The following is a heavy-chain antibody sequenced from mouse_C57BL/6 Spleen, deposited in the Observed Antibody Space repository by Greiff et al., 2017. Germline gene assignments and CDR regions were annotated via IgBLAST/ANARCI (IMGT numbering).Heavy chain of an antibody. Sequence: QVQLQQPGAELVKPGASVKLSCKASGYTFTSYWMHWVKQRPGLGLEWIGRIDPNSGGTKYNEKFKSKATLTVDKPSSTAYMQLSSLTSEDSAVYYCARGAYYCNYGARDYWGQGTSVTVSS. J-gene: IGHJ4*01. CDR1: GYTFTSYW. CDR3: ARGAYYCNYGARDY. D-gene: IGHD2-10*01. V-gene: IGHV1-72*01. CDR2: IDPNSGGT.